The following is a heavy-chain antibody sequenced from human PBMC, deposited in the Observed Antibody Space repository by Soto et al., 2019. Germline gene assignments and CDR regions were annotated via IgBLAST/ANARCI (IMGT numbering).Heavy chain of an antibody. CDR3: ARATHIAAAGTSRYYGMDV. D-gene: IGHD6-13*01. J-gene: IGHJ6*02. Sequence: SETLSLTCTVSGGSISSSSYYWGWIRQPPGKGLEWLGSIYYSGSTYYNPSLKSRVTIFVDTSKNQFSLKLSSVTAADTAVYYCARATHIAAAGTSRYYGMDVWGQGTTVTVSS. CDR1: GGSISSSSYY. V-gene: IGHV4-39*01. CDR2: IYYSGST.